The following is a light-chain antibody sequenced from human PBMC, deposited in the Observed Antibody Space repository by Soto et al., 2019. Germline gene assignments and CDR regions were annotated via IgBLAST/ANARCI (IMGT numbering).Light chain of an antibody. CDR1: QSVSSN. CDR2: GAS. J-gene: IGKJ2*01. CDR3: QPYNNWPPGT. Sequence: EIVMTQSPATLSVSPGERATLSCRASQSVSSNLAWYQQKPGQAPSLLIYGASTRATGIPARFSGSGSGTEFTLTISSLQSEDFAVYYCQPYNNWPPGTFGQGTKLEIK. V-gene: IGKV3-15*01.